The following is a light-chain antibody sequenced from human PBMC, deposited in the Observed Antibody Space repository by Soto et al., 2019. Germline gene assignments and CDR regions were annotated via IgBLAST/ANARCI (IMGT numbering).Light chain of an antibody. J-gene: IGKJ2*01. CDR1: QSVISNY. Sequence: EIVLTQSPGTLSLSPGERATLSCRASQSVISNYLAWYQQKPGQAPRLLIYGASSRATGIPDRFSGSGSGTDFTLTIYRLEPEDFAVYYCQQYGRSLQTFGQGTKLEIK. V-gene: IGKV3-20*01. CDR2: GAS. CDR3: QQYGRSLQT.